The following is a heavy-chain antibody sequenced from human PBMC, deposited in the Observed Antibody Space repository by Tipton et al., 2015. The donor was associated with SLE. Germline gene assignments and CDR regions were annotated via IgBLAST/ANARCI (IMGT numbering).Heavy chain of an antibody. CDR1: GFTFSDYY. J-gene: IGHJ4*02. CDR3: ARGSMTATTKVDY. V-gene: IGHV3-11*04. CDR2: ISASAEII. Sequence: SLRLSCTASGFTFSDYYMTWIRQAPGTGLEWVSYISASAEIIYYADSVMGRFTISRDSAKNTLYLQMNSLRAEDTAVYYCARGSMTATTKVDYWGQGTLVTVSS. D-gene: IGHD4-17*01.